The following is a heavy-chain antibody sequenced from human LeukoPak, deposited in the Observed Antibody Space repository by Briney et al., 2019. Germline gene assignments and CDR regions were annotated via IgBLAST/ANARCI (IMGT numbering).Heavy chain of an antibody. Sequence: PSETLSLTCTVSGYSISSGYYWGWIRQPPGKGLEWIGSIYHSGSTYYNPSLKSRVTISVDTSKNQFSLKLSSVTAADTAVYYCARDGDYDRNWFDPWGQGTLVTVSS. CDR1: GYSISSGYY. CDR3: ARDGDYDRNWFDP. V-gene: IGHV4-38-2*02. CDR2: IYHSGST. D-gene: IGHD3-22*01. J-gene: IGHJ5*02.